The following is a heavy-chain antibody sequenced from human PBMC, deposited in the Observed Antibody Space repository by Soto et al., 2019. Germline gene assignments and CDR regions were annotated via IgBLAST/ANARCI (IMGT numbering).Heavy chain of an antibody. Sequence: GGSLSLSCAASGFTFSSYGMHWVRQAPGKGLEWVAVIWYDGSNKYYADSVKGRFTISRDNSKNTLYLQMNSLRAEDTAVYYCAGLPLYYYDSSGTTTDYWGQGTLVTVSS. V-gene: IGHV3-33*01. J-gene: IGHJ4*02. CDR1: GFTFSSYG. D-gene: IGHD3-22*01. CDR2: IWYDGSNK. CDR3: AGLPLYYYDSSGTTTDY.